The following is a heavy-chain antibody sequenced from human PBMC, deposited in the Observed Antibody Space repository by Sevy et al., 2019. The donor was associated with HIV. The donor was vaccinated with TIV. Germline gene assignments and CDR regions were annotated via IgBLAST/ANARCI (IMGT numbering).Heavy chain of an antibody. D-gene: IGHD2-2*01. J-gene: IGHJ6*02. V-gene: IGHV4-4*02. CDR2: IYHSGST. Sequence: SETLSLTCAVSGGSISSSNWWSWVRQPPGKGLEWIGEIYHSGSTNYNPSLKSRVTISVDRSKNQFSRKLSSVTAADTAVYYCARALRGRIVVVPAAKDYGMDVWGQGTTVTVSS. CDR1: GGSISSSNW. CDR3: ARALRGRIVVVPAAKDYGMDV.